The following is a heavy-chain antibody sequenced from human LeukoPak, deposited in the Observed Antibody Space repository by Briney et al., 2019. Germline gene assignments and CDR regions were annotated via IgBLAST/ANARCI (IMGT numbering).Heavy chain of an antibody. D-gene: IGHD6-25*01. CDR3: ARGLIAAGYYYYGMDV. CDR2: INSVGSST. V-gene: IGHV3-74*01. CDR1: GFTFSSYW. J-gene: IGHJ6*02. Sequence: GGSLTLSCAASGFTFSSYWMHWVRQAPGKVVVGVSRINSVGSSTSYADSVKGRFTICRDNAKNTMYLQMNSLRAEDTAVYYCARGLIAAGYYYYGMDVWGQGTTVTVSS.